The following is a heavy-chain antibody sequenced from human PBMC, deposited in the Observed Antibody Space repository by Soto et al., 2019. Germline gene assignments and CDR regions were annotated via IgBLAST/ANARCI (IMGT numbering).Heavy chain of an antibody. CDR2: IYYSGST. Sequence: QVQLQESGPGLVKPSETLSLTCTVSGGSVSSGSYYWSWIRQPPGKGLEWIGYIYYSGSTNYNPSLKSRVTISVDTSKNQFSLKLSSVTAADTAVYYCARDARYYYDSSGYYYYYYGMDVWGQGTTVTVSS. V-gene: IGHV4-61*01. CDR3: ARDARYYYDSSGYYYYYYGMDV. CDR1: GGSVSSGSYY. D-gene: IGHD3-22*01. J-gene: IGHJ6*02.